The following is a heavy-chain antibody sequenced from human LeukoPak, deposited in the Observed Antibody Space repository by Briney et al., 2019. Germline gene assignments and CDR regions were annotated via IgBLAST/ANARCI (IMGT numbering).Heavy chain of an antibody. V-gene: IGHV7-4-1*02. D-gene: IGHD3-16*02. CDR2: INTNTGNP. CDR3: AGDKVMITFGRVIVMGY. Sequence: GASVKVSCKASGYTFTSYAMNWVRQAPGQGLEWMGWINTNTGNPTYAQGFTGRFVFSLDTSVSTAYLQISSLKAEDTAVYYCAGDKVMITFGRVIVMGYWGQGTLVTVSS. J-gene: IGHJ4*02. CDR1: GYTFTSYA.